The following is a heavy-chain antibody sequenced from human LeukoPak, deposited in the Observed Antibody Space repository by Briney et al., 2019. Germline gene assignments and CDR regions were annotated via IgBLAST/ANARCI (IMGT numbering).Heavy chain of an antibody. Sequence: PSETLSLTCTVSGGSISSGAYYWGWIRQYPGKGLQWIGYIYYSGNTYYSPSLKSRLTISLDTSKNQFSLHLTSVTAADTAFYYCARSSSYGSAFDIWGQGTVVTVSS. J-gene: IGHJ3*02. V-gene: IGHV4-31*03. CDR3: ARSSSYGSAFDI. CDR2: IYYSGNT. CDR1: GGSISSGAYY. D-gene: IGHD5-18*01.